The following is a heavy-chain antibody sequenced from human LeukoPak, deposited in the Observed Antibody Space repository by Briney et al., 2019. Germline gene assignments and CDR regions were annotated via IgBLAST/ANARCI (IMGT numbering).Heavy chain of an antibody. CDR3: ARDERSRYYYMDV. V-gene: IGHV4-61*01. J-gene: IGHJ6*03. CDR1: GYSISSGYY. Sequence: PSETLSLTCTVSGYSISSGYYWGWIRQPPGKGLEWIGYIYYSGSTKYNPSLKSRVTISVDTSKNQFSLKLSSVTAADTAVYYCARDERSRYYYMDVWGKGTTVTVSS. CDR2: IYYSGST.